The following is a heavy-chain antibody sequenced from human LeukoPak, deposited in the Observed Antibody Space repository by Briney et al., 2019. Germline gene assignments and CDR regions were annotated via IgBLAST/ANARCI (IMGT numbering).Heavy chain of an antibody. D-gene: IGHD1-7*01. CDR1: GFTFSSYA. J-gene: IGHJ4*02. Sequence: GGSLRLSCAASGFTFSSYAMSWVRQAPGKGLEWVGRIKSKTDGGTTDYAAPVKGRFTISRDDSKNTLYLQMNSLKTEDTAVYYCTTAGVNWNYGLLYFDYWGQGTLVTVSS. CDR2: IKSKTDGGTT. V-gene: IGHV3-15*01. CDR3: TTAGVNWNYGLLYFDY.